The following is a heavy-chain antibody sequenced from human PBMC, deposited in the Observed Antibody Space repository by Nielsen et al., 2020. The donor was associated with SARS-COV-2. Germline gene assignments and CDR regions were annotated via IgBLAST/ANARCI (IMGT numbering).Heavy chain of an antibody. J-gene: IGHJ4*02. CDR1: GLIFGTYG. CDR2: IWYDGSNE. D-gene: IGHD3-3*01. CDR3: ARLSNFWSGYNDY. Sequence: GESLKISCRASGLIFGTYGMHWVRQAPGKGLEWVAGIWYDGSNENYAESVKGRFTISRVNSNNTLFLQMDSLTADDTAVYFCARLSNFWSGYNDYWGRGTLVIVSS. V-gene: IGHV3-33*01.